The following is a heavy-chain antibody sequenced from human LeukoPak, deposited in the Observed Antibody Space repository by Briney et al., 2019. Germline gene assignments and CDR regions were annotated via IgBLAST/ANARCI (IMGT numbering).Heavy chain of an antibody. D-gene: IGHD3-10*01. CDR3: ARDHYYGSGSYFFDY. CDR2: IFYSGST. J-gene: IGHJ4*02. CDR1: GGSISSGGYY. Sequence: SETLSLTCTVSGGSISSGGYYWSWIRQHPGRGLEWIGYIFYSGSTYYNPSLQSRVTISVDTSKNQFSLQLSSVTAADMAVYYCARDHYYGSGSYFFDYWGQGTLVTVSP. V-gene: IGHV4-31*03.